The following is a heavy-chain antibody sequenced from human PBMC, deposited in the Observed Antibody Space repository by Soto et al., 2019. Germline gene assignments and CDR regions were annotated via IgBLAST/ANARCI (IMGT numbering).Heavy chain of an antibody. Sequence: QVQLVQSGAEVKKPGSSVKVSCKASGGTFSSYAISWVRQAPGQGLEWMGGIIPISDTTNYAQKFQGRVTNTADESTSTAYKEPSSLRTEDTDVYYCARSQGSSTSLEIYYYYYYGMEVWGQGNTVTVSS. CDR1: GGTFSSYA. CDR2: IIPISDTT. CDR3: ARSQGSSTSLEIYYYYYYGMEV. V-gene: IGHV1-69*01. D-gene: IGHD2-2*01. J-gene: IGHJ6*02.